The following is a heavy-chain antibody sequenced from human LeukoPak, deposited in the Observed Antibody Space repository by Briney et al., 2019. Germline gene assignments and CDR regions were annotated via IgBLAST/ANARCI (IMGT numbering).Heavy chain of an antibody. Sequence: GGSLRLSCAASGFTFSSYAMSWVRQAPGKGLEWVSAISGSGGGTYYADSVKGRFTISRDNSKNTLYLQMNSPRAEDTAVYYCAKDYRYCTSTSCYGDDAFDIWGQGTMVTVSS. CDR2: ISGSGGGT. CDR1: GFTFSSYA. D-gene: IGHD2-2*01. J-gene: IGHJ3*02. V-gene: IGHV3-23*01. CDR3: AKDYRYCTSTSCYGDDAFDI.